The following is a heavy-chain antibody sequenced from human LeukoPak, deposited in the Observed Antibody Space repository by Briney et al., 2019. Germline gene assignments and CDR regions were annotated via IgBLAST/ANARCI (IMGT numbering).Heavy chain of an antibody. CDR2: ISLDGSNK. V-gene: IGHV3-30*18. J-gene: IGHJ4*02. Sequence: PGGSLRLSCAASGFTFSNYGMDWVRQAPGKGLEGVAVISLDGSNKHYADSVKGRFTISRDNSKNTLYLQMNSLRAEDTAVYYCAKVSVRGVINYWGQGTPVTVSS. CDR1: GFTFSNYG. D-gene: IGHD3-10*01. CDR3: AKVSVRGVINY.